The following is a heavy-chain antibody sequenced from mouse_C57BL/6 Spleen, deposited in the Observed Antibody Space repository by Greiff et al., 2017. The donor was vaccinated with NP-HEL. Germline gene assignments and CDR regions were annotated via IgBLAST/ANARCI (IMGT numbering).Heavy chain of an antibody. CDR1: GYTFTEYT. D-gene: IGHD1-1*01. CDR3: AKHEECYGSSYGDFDY. J-gene: IGHJ2*01. Sequence: QVQLQQSGAELVKPGASVKLSCKASGYTFTEYTIHWVKQRSGQGLEWIGWFYPGSGSIKYNEKFKDKATLTADKSSSTVYMELSRLTSEDSAVYFCAKHEECYGSSYGDFDYWGQGTTLTVAS. V-gene: IGHV1-62-2*01. CDR2: FYPGSGSI.